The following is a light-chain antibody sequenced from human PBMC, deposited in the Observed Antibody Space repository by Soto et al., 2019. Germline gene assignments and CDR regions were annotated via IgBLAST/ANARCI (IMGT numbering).Light chain of an antibody. J-gene: IGKJ4*01. Sequence: EIVLTQSPVTLSLSPGERATLSCRASQSVTTFLAWYQQKPGQAPRLLIYDASKRATGIPARFSGSGSGTDFTLTISSLEPEDFAVYYCQQRTNWPLTFGGGTKEEIK. CDR1: QSVTTF. V-gene: IGKV3-11*01. CDR3: QQRTNWPLT. CDR2: DAS.